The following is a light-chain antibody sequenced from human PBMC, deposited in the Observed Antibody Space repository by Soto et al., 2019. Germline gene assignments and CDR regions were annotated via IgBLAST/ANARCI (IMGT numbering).Light chain of an antibody. CDR1: QSVSSSY. CDR2: GAS. CDR3: QKYAGPPTN. V-gene: IGKV3-20*01. Sequence: EIVFTHSPFTLSSSPVERATLSFRASQSVSSSYLGWYQQKPGQAPRVIMYGASRRATGIPDRFSGGGSGTDFTLTISRLEPEDFAVYFCQKYAGPPTNFGQGTRLEIK. J-gene: IGKJ5*01.